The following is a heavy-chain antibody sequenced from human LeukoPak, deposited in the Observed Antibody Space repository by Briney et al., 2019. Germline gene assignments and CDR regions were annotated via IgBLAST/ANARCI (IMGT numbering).Heavy chain of an antibody. CDR2: ISSSTSDI. CDR3: ATSAVYSYGPPYYFDY. Sequence: PGGALRLSCAGSGFTFSSYSMNWVRQAPGKGLEWVSRISSSTSDISYADSVKGRFTNSRDNAKNSLYLQMNSLRAEDPAVSYCATSAVYSYGPPYYFDYWGQGTLVTVSS. CDR1: GFTFSSYS. D-gene: IGHD5-18*01. J-gene: IGHJ4*02. V-gene: IGHV3-21*01.